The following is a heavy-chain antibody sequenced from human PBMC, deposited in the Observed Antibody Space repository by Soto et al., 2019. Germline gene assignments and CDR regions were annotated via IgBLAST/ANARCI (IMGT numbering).Heavy chain of an antibody. CDR3: ARDDGGYRYGGRQYHFDS. J-gene: IGHJ4*02. D-gene: IGHD5-18*01. CDR2: ISASSSI. V-gene: IGHV3-21*01. Sequence: EVQLVESGGGLVKPGGSLRLSCAASGFPFSSYNMNWVRQAPGKGLEWVASISASSSIYYADSMKGRFTISRDNAKNSLYLHMNDLRAEDTAVYYCARDDGGYRYGGRQYHFDSWGQGTMVTVSS. CDR1: GFPFSSYN.